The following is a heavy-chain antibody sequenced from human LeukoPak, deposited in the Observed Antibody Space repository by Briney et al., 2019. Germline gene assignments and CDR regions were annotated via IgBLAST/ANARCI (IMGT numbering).Heavy chain of an antibody. Sequence: KASETLSLTCTVSGGSISSYYWSWIRQPPGKGLEWIGYIYYSGSTNYNPFLKSRVTISVDTSKNQFSLKLSSVTAADTAVYYCARGYDSSGYDNWFDPWGQGTLVTVSS. CDR2: IYYSGST. D-gene: IGHD3-22*01. J-gene: IGHJ5*02. CDR3: ARGYDSSGYDNWFDP. CDR1: GGSISSYY. V-gene: IGHV4-59*01.